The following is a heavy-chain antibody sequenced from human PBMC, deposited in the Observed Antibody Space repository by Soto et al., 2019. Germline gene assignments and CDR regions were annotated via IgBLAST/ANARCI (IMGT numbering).Heavy chain of an antibody. Sequence: SETLSLTCAVSGYSISSGYYWGWIRQPPGKGLEWIGSIYHSGSTYYNPSLKSRVTISVDTSKNQFSLKLSSVTAADTAVYYCARVDGSQKGAFDIWGQGTMVTVS. D-gene: IGHD1-26*01. CDR2: IYHSGST. J-gene: IGHJ3*02. V-gene: IGHV4-38-2*01. CDR1: GYSISSGYY. CDR3: ARVDGSQKGAFDI.